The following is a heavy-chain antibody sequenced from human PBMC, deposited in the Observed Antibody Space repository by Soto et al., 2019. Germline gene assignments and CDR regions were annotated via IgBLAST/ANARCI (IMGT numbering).Heavy chain of an antibody. CDR3: AREGVGRYYDRSALED. D-gene: IGHD3-22*01. CDR1: GGSVSSGSYY. CDR2: IYYSGST. Sequence: QVQLQESGPGLVKPSETLSLTCTVSGGSVSSGSYYWSWIRQPPGKGLEWIGYIYYSGSTNYNPSLKSRVTISVDTSKNQFSLKLSSVTAADTAVYYCAREGVGRYYDRSALEDWGQGTLVTVSS. V-gene: IGHV4-61*01. J-gene: IGHJ4*02.